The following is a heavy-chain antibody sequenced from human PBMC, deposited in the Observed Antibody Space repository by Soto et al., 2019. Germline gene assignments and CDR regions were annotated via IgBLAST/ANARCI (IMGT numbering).Heavy chain of an antibody. V-gene: IGHV3-23*01. Sequence: HPGGSLRLSCAASGFTFSSYAMSWVRQAPGKGLEWVSAISGSGGSTYYADSVKGRFTISRDNSKNTLYLQMNSLRAEDTAEYYCAKVACGSCYRYNWFDPWGQGTLVTVSS. CDR3: AKVACGSCYRYNWFDP. J-gene: IGHJ5*02. CDR1: GFTFSSYA. CDR2: ISGSGGST. D-gene: IGHD2-15*01.